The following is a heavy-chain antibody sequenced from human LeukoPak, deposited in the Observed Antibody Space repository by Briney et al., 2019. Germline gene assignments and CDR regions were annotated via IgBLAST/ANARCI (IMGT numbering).Heavy chain of an antibody. V-gene: IGHV4-39*01. D-gene: IGHD1-14*01. J-gene: IGHJ4*02. CDR2: IYYSGST. Sequence: SETLSLTCTVSGGSISSSSYYWGWIRQPPGKGLEWIGSIYYSGSTYYNPFLKSRVTISVDTSKNQFSLKLSSVTAADTAVYYCAKPPGAYMGKGTSQDYWGQGTLVTVSS. CDR1: GGSISSSSYY. CDR3: AKPPGAYMGKGTSQDY.